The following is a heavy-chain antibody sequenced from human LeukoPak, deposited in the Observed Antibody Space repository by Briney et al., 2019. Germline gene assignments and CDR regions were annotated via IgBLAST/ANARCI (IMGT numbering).Heavy chain of an antibody. Sequence: ASVKVSCEASGYTFTSYYMHWVREAPGQGLEWMGIINPSGGSTSYAQKFQGRVTMTRDTSTSTVYMELSSLRAEDTAVYYCARVSGSGWYSYAFDIWGQGTMVTVSS. V-gene: IGHV1-46*01. CDR1: GYTFTSYY. J-gene: IGHJ3*02. CDR2: INPSGGST. CDR3: ARVSGSGWYSYAFDI. D-gene: IGHD6-19*01.